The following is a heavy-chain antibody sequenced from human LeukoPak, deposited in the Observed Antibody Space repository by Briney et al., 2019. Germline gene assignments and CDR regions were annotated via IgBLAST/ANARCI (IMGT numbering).Heavy chain of an antibody. CDR1: GFTFSSYE. CDR3: ASPLTYYYDSSGYKYFDY. J-gene: IGHJ4*02. D-gene: IGHD3-22*01. V-gene: IGHV3-48*03. Sequence: GGSLRLSCAASGFTFSSYEMNWVRQAPGKGLEWVSCISSSGSTIYYADSVKGRFTISRDNAKNSLYLQMNSLRAEDTAVYYCASPLTYYYDSSGYKYFDYWGQGTLVTVSS. CDR2: ISSSGSTI.